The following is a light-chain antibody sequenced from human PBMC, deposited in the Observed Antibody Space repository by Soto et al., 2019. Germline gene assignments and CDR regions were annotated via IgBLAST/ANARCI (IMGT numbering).Light chain of an antibody. CDR3: QTWGSGIVV. CDR2: INSDGSH. J-gene: IGLJ2*01. Sequence: QPVLTQSPSASASLGASVTLTCTLSSGHSNYAIAWHQQQSEQGPRYLMKINSDGSHSQGDVIPDRFSGSSSGAARYLTIASLQSEDEDDYYCQTWGSGIVVFGGGTKLTVL. CDR1: SGHSNYA. V-gene: IGLV4-69*01.